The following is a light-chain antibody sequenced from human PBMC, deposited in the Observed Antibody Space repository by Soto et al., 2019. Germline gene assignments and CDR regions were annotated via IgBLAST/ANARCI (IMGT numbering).Light chain of an antibody. V-gene: IGKV3-11*01. Sequence: DTVLTQSPGTLSLSPGDRATLSCRASRSVGSSLGWYQQKPGQAPRLLIYGASNRATGIPDRFSGSESGTDFTLTISSLEPEDSALFYCQQRSYWPWTFGQGTKVDIK. CDR1: RSVGSS. J-gene: IGKJ1*01. CDR2: GAS. CDR3: QQRSYWPWT.